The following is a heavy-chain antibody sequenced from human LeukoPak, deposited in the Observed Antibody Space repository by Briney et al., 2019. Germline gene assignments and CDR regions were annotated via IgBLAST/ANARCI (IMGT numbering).Heavy chain of an antibody. CDR1: GGSISSSNYY. J-gene: IGHJ4*02. CDR2: IYYRGST. Sequence: SETLSLTCTVSGGSISSSNYYWGWIRQPPGKGLECIENIYYRGSTYYNPSLRSRVTISVDTSKNQFSLKLSSVTAADTAVYHCARRSRDTSGYYYFDYWGQGTLVTVSS. CDR3: ARRSRDTSGYYYFDY. D-gene: IGHD3-22*01. V-gene: IGHV4-39*01.